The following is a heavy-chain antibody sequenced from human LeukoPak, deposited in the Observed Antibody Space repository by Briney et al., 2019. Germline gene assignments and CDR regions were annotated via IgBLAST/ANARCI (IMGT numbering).Heavy chain of an antibody. CDR2: IHTSGST. J-gene: IGHJ4*02. D-gene: IGHD4-17*01. Sequence: SETLSLTCTVSGGSFNSYYWSWLRQPAGKGLELIGRIHTSGSTDYIPSLQSRFTISIDMSKNQLSLHLGSVTGADTAVYYCAREIVYIIDEDYGWGQGTLVTVSS. CDR1: GGSFNSYY. CDR3: AREIVYIIDEDYG. V-gene: IGHV4-4*07.